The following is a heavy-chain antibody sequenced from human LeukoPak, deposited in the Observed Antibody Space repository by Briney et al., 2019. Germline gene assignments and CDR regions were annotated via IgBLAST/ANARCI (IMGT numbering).Heavy chain of an antibody. CDR3: AKDLEWEPTNDAFDI. CDR1: GFTFSSYG. D-gene: IGHD1-26*01. J-gene: IGHJ3*02. CDR2: ISGSGGST. V-gene: IGHV3-23*01. Sequence: PGGTLRLSCAASGFTFSSYGMSWVRQAPGKGLEWVSAISGSGGSTYYADSVKGRFTISRDNSKNTLYLQMNSLRAEDTAVYYCAKDLEWEPTNDAFDIWGQGTMVTVSS.